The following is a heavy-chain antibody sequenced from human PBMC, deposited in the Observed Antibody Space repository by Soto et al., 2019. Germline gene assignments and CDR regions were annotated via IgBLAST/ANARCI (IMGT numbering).Heavy chain of an antibody. D-gene: IGHD7-27*01. J-gene: IGHJ6*02. CDR2: ISSSSSYI. Sequence: GSLRLSCAASGFTFSSYSMNWVRQAPGKGLEWVSSISSSSSYIYYADSVKGRFTISRDNAKNSLYLQMNSLRAEDTAVYYCARDRFWGSGYYYYYGMDVWGQGTTVTVSS. CDR3: ARDRFWGSGYYYYYGMDV. V-gene: IGHV3-21*01. CDR1: GFTFSSYS.